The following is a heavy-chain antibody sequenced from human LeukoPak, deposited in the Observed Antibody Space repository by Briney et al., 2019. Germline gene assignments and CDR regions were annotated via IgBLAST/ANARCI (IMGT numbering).Heavy chain of an antibody. CDR2: IYYSGST. J-gene: IGHJ4*02. V-gene: IGHV4-39*01. Sequence: PSETLSLTCTVSSGSISSSSYYWGWIRQPPGKGLEWNASIYYSGSTYYNPSLKSRVTISVDTSKNQFSLKLSSVTAADTAVYYCARLTGTVTTFVLTERWEYYFDYWGQGTLVTVSS. CDR3: ARLTGTVTTFVLTERWEYYFDY. CDR1: SGSISSSSYY. D-gene: IGHD4-17*01.